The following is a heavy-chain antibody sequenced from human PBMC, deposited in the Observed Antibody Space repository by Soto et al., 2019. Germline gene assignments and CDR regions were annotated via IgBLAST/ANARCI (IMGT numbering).Heavy chain of an antibody. D-gene: IGHD3-22*01. CDR2: ISYDGSNK. V-gene: IGHV3-30-3*01. CDR1: GFTFSSYA. J-gene: IGHJ4*02. Sequence: QVQLVESGGGVVQPGRSLRLSCAASGFTFSSYAMHWVRQAPGKGLEWVAVISYDGSNKYYADSVKGRFTISRDNSKNTLYLQMNSPRAEDTAVYYCARGGGSGYPYYFDYWGQGTLVTVSS. CDR3: ARGGGSGYPYYFDY.